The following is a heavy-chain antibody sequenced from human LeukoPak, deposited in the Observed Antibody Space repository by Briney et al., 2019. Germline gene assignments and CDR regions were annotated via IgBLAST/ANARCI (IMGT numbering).Heavy chain of an antibody. Sequence: SETLSLTCAVYGGSFSGYYWSWIRQPPGKGLEWIGEINHSGSTNYNPSLKSRVTISVDTSKNQFSLKPSSVTAADTAVYYCASMGGVVPAAIRGPRRRGYFDYWGQGTLVTVSS. V-gene: IGHV4-34*01. CDR1: GGSFSGYY. CDR2: INHSGST. CDR3: ASMGGVVPAAIRGPRRRGYFDY. J-gene: IGHJ4*02. D-gene: IGHD2-2*02.